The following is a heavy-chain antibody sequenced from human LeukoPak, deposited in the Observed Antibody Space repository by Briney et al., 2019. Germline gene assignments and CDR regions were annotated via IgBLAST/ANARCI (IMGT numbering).Heavy chain of an antibody. CDR1: GFTFTSCA. V-gene: IGHV3-23*01. J-gene: IGHJ4*02. CDR3: ARGRDSGGAFDY. CDR2: INDSGGTT. D-gene: IGHD2-15*01. Sequence: GGSLRLSCEASGFTFTSCAMSWVRQAPGKGLEWVSAINDSGGTTYYADSVSGRSITSSTNYKHTSYMQMTSMRAEATVVYYWARGRDSGGAFDYWGQGTLVTVSS.